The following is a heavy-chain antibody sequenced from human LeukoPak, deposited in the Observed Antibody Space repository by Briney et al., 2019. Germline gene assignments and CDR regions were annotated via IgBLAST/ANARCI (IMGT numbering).Heavy chain of an antibody. CDR1: GYTFTGYY. J-gene: IGHJ4*02. Sequence: GASVKVSCKASGYTFTGYYMHWVRQAPGQGLEWMGWINPNSGGTNYAQKFQGRLTMTRDTSISTAYMELSRLRSDDTAVYYCAGHAVRGVIITFSDPFDYWGQGTLVTVSS. CDR3: AGHAVRGVIITFSDPFDY. V-gene: IGHV1-2*02. CDR2: INPNSGGT. D-gene: IGHD3-10*01.